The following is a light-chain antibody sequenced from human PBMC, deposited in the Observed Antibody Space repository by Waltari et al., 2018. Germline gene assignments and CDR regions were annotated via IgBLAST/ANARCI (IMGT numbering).Light chain of an antibody. CDR2: EVS. CDR3: CSYAGGNVV. V-gene: IGLV2-23*02. Sequence: QSALTQPASVSGSPGQSITISCTGTGSNVGRYNFVSWYQQHPGKAPKLMIYEVSKRPSGVSSRFSGSKPGNTASLTISGLQAEDDGDYYCCSYAGGNVVFGGGTKLTVL. J-gene: IGLJ2*01. CDR1: GSNVGRYNF.